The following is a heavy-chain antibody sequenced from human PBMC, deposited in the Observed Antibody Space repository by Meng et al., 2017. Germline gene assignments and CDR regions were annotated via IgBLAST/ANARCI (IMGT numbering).Heavy chain of an antibody. CDR1: GFPFSSYS. Sequence: GESLNTPCAASGFPFSSYSLNWVRQAPGKGPEVVSSISISSSYIHYPDSVKGRFTISRDNDKNSLYLQMNSLRAEDTAVYYCARGGFVRVAGTIDYWGQGTLVTVSS. V-gene: IGHV3-21*01. CDR3: ARGGFVRVAGTIDY. J-gene: IGHJ4*02. D-gene: IGHD3-10*02. CDR2: ISISSSYI.